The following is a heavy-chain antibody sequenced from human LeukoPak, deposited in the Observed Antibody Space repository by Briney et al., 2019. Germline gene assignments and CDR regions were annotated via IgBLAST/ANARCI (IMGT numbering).Heavy chain of an antibody. CDR3: ARDLGQYYDTSDNWFDP. Sequence: GGSLRLSCAASGFTFSSYSMNWVRQAPGKGLEWVSRINSDGINTSYADSVKGRFTISRDNAKNTLNLQMNSLRAEDTAVYYCARDLGQYYDTSDNWFDPWGQGTLVTVSS. CDR2: INSDGINT. CDR1: GFTFSSYS. V-gene: IGHV3-74*01. J-gene: IGHJ5*02. D-gene: IGHD3-22*01.